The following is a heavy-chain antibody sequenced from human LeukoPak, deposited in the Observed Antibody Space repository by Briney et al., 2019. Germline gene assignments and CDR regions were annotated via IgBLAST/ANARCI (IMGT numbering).Heavy chain of an antibody. CDR2: IYYSGST. D-gene: IGHD7-27*01. CDR3: ARLTWAPGDFDY. J-gene: IGHJ4*02. CDR1: GGSISSYY. Sequence: PSETLSLTCTVSGGSISSYYWSWIRQPPGKGLEWIGYIYYSGSTNYNPSLKSRVTISVDTSKNQFSLKLSSVTAADTAVYYCARLTWAPGDFDYWGQGTLVTVSS. V-gene: IGHV4-59*08.